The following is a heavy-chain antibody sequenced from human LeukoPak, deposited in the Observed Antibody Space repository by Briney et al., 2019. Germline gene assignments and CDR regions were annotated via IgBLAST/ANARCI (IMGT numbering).Heavy chain of an antibody. Sequence: GGSLRLSCAASGFTFSSYWMSWVRQAPGKGLEWVANIKKDGSEKYYVDSVKGRFTISRDNAKNSLYLQMNSLRAEDTAVYYCARARPSMWIDYWGQGTLVTVSS. CDR3: ARARPSMWIDY. J-gene: IGHJ4*02. CDR2: IKKDGSEK. D-gene: IGHD5-12*01. CDR1: GFTFSSYW. V-gene: IGHV3-7*01.